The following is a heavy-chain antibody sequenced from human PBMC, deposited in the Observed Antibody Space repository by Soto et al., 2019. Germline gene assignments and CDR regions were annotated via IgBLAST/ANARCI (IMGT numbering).Heavy chain of an antibody. CDR2: ISYDGSNK. Sequence: PGGSLRLSCAASGFTFSSYAMHWVRQAPGKGLEWVAVISYDGSNKYYADSVKGRFTISRDNSKNTLYLQMNSLRAEDTAVYYCARTQYYDILTGYYDVPRGAFDIWGQGTMVTVSS. D-gene: IGHD3-9*01. J-gene: IGHJ3*02. CDR1: GFTFSSYA. CDR3: ARTQYYDILTGYYDVPRGAFDI. V-gene: IGHV3-30-3*01.